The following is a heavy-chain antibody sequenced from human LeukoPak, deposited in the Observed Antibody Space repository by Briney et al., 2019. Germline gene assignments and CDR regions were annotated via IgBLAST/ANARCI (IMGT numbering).Heavy chain of an antibody. CDR1: GYTFTSYY. D-gene: IGHD4-17*01. J-gene: IGHJ5*02. Sequence: ASVKVSCKASGYTFTSYYMHWVRQAPGQGLEWMGIINPSGGSTSYAQKFQGRVTITTDESTSTAYMELSSLRSEDTAVYYCARRKGDYGDYLDNWFDPWGQGTLVTVSS. CDR2: INPSGGST. V-gene: IGHV1-46*01. CDR3: ARRKGDYGDYLDNWFDP.